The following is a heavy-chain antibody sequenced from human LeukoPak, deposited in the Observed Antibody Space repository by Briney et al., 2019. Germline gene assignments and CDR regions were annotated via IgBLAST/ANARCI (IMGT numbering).Heavy chain of an antibody. J-gene: IGHJ4*02. CDR3: AKTVDSSGYYYDY. V-gene: IGHV3-74*01. CDR2: INSDGSST. D-gene: IGHD3-22*01. Sequence: GGSLRLSCAASGFTFSSYWMHWVRQAPGKGLAWVSRINSDGSSTSYADSVKGRFTISRDNAKNTLYLQMNSLRAEGTAVYYCAKTVDSSGYYYDYWGQGTLVTVSS. CDR1: GFTFSSYW.